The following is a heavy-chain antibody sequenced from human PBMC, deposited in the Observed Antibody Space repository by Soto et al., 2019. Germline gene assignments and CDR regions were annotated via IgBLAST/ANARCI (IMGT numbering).Heavy chain of an antibody. CDR2: ISASGGSP. CDR3: AKVPVAAAAIPSSSPFDY. J-gene: IGHJ4*02. D-gene: IGHD2-15*01. Sequence: QPGGSLRLSCAVSGFTFSSYAMTWVRQAPGKGLEWVSGISASGGSPYYADSVKGRFTISRDNSKNTLYLQMNSLRVDDTALYYCAKVPVAAAAIPSSSPFDYWGQGTLVTVSS. V-gene: IGHV3-23*01. CDR1: GFTFSSYA.